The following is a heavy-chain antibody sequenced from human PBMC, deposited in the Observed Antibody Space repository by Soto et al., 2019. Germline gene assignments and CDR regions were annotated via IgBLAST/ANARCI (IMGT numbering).Heavy chain of an antibody. D-gene: IGHD2-8*01. V-gene: IGHV1-18*01. Sequence: ASVKVSCKASGYSFTSYGISLGRQAPGQGLEWMGWISAYNGNTNYAQKLQGRVTMTTDTSTSTAYMELRSLRSDDTAVYYCARTANGLGPWNYWGQGTLVTVSS. CDR1: GYSFTSYG. CDR3: ARTANGLGPWNY. CDR2: ISAYNGNT. J-gene: IGHJ4*02.